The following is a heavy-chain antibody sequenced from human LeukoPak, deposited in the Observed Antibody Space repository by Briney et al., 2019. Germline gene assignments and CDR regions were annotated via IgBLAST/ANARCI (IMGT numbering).Heavy chain of an antibody. CDR1: GYTFTSYA. D-gene: IGHD3-22*01. CDR3: ARDVDNYYDSSGSFDY. V-gene: IGHV7-4-1*02. Sequence: GASVKVSCKASGYTFTSYAMNWVRQAPGQGLEWMGWINTNTGNPTYAQGFTGRFVFSLDTSVSTAYLQISSLKAEDTAVYYCARDVDNYYDSSGSFDYWGQGTLVTVSS. J-gene: IGHJ4*02. CDR2: INTNTGNP.